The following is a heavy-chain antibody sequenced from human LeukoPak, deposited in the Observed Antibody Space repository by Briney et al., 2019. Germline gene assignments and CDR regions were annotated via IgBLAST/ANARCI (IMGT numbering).Heavy chain of an antibody. CDR1: GFTFTTYS. CDR3: ARDRYSTSLDAFDI. D-gene: IGHD6-13*01. V-gene: IGHV3-21*01. J-gene: IGHJ3*02. CDR2: ISPSSSYI. Sequence: PGGSLRLSCAASGFTFTTYSMNWVRQAPGKGLEWVSSISPSSSYIYYADSVKGRFTISRDNAKNSLYLQMNSLRADDTAVYYCARDRYSTSLDAFDIWGQGTMVTVSS.